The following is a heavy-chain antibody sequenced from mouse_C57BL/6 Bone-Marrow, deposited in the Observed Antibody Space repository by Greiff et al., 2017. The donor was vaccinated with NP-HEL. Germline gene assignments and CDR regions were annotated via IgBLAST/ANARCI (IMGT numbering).Heavy chain of an antibody. CDR1: GYTFTSYW. V-gene: IGHV1-64*01. J-gene: IGHJ3*01. Sequence: VQLQQPGAELVKPGASVKLSCKASGYTFTSYWMHWVKQRPGQGLEWIGMIHPNSGGTNYNEKFKSKATLTADKSSSTAYMQLSSLTSEDSAVYYCARGYSNYVFAYWGKGTLVTVSA. CDR3: ARGYSNYVFAY. D-gene: IGHD2-5*01. CDR2: IHPNSGGT.